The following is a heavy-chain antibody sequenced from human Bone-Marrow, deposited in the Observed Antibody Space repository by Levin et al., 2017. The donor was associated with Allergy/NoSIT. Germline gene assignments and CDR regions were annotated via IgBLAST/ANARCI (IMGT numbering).Heavy chain of an antibody. D-gene: IGHD2-15*01. CDR2: INTNTGNP. Sequence: SSVKVSCKASGYTFTNYAMNWVRQAPGQGLEWMGWINTNTGNPTYAQGFTGRFVFSLDTSVSTAYLHISGLKAEDTAMYYCAKEMGYCTGASCSPYGSHIWGQGTMVTVSS. V-gene: IGHV7-4-1*02. CDR3: AKEMGYCTGASCSPYGSHI. CDR1: GYTFTNYA. J-gene: IGHJ3*02.